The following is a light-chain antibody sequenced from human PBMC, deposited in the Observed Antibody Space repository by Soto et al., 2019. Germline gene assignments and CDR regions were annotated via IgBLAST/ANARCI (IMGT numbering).Light chain of an antibody. Sequence: QSVLTQPASVSGSPGQSITISCTGTSSDVGGYDYVSWYQQHPGKVPKLIIYEVNSRPSGISYRFSGSKSGNTASLTISGLQAEDEADYYRSSYTGISTQVFGGGTKVTVL. CDR3: SSYTGISTQV. CDR1: SSDVGGYDY. J-gene: IGLJ3*02. V-gene: IGLV2-14*01. CDR2: EVN.